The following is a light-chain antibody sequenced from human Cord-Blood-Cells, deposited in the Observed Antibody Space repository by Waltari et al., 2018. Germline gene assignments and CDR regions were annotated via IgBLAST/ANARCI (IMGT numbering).Light chain of an antibody. Sequence: QSALTQPPSASGSPGQSVTISCTGTSSDVGGYNYVSWYQQHPGKAPKLMIYEVSKRPPGVPDLCSGCKSGNTASLTVSGRQAEDEADYYCSSYAGSNTWVFGGGTKLTVL. CDR3: SSYAGSNTWV. CDR1: SSDVGGYNY. V-gene: IGLV2-8*01. J-gene: IGLJ3*02. CDR2: EVS.